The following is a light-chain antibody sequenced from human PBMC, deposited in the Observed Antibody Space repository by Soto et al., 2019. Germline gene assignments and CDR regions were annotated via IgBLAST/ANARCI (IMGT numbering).Light chain of an antibody. CDR3: QQYGSSPRT. V-gene: IGKV3-20*01. J-gene: IGKJ1*01. CDR2: GAS. CDR1: QTITTSQ. Sequence: EIVLTQSPGPLSLSPGVRATLFCRASQTITTSQLAWYQQKPGQAPRLLISGASSRATGIPDRFTGSGSGTDFTLTISRLEPEDFAVYYCQQYGSSPRTFGQGTKVDIK.